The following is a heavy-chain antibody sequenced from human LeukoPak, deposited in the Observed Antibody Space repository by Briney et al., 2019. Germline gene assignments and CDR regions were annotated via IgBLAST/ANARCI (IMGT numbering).Heavy chain of an antibody. D-gene: IGHD2-2*01. CDR1: GFTFSSCG. CDR2: ISYDGSNK. J-gene: IGHJ4*02. Sequence: PGGSLRLSCAASGFTFSSCGMHWVRQAPGKGLEWVAVISYDGSNKYYADSVKGRFTISRDNSKNTLYLQMNSLRAEDTAVYYCAKDRGACSSTSCYYFDYWGQGTLVTVSS. V-gene: IGHV3-30*18. CDR3: AKDRGACSSTSCYYFDY.